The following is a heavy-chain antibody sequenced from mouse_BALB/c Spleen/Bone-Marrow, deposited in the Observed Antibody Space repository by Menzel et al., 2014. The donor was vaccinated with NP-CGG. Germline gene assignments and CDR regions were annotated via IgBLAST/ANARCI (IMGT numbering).Heavy chain of an antibody. Sequence: QVQLQQSGADLVRPGTSVKVSCKASGYAFXNYLIEWVKQRPGQGLEWIGVINPGSGATNYNEKFKGEATLTADKSSSTAYMQLSSLTSDDSAVYFCARKLGPSYAMDYWGQGTSVTVSS. V-gene: IGHV1-54*01. D-gene: IGHD4-1*01. CDR1: GYAFXNYL. J-gene: IGHJ4*01. CDR2: INPGSGAT. CDR3: ARKLGPSYAMDY.